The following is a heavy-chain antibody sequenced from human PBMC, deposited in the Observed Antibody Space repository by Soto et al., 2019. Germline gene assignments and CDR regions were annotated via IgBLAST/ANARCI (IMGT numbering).Heavy chain of an antibody. CDR1: GGSISSYY. D-gene: IGHD3-22*01. V-gene: IGHV4-59*01. Sequence: SETLSLTCTVSGGSISSYYWSWIRQPPGKGLEWIGYIYYSGSTNYNPSLKSRVTISVDTSKNQFSLKLSSVTAADTAVYYCARARITMIVDWGQGTLVTVSS. CDR3: ARARITMIVD. CDR2: IYYSGST. J-gene: IGHJ4*02.